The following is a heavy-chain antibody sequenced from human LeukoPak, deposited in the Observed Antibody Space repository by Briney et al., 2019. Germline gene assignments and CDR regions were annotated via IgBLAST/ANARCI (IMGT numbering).Heavy chain of an antibody. J-gene: IGHJ4*02. D-gene: IGHD3-22*01. CDR2: ISHTGSTM. CDR1: GFSFSIYS. CDR3: AKEETYYYDSSGYPIGY. V-gene: IGHV3-48*04. Sequence: GGSLRLSCAASGFSFSIYSLNWVRQAPGKGLEWVSYISHTGSTMSYADSVKGRFTISRDNAKNSLYLQMNSLRAEDTAVYYCAKEETYYYDSSGYPIGYWGQGTLVTVSS.